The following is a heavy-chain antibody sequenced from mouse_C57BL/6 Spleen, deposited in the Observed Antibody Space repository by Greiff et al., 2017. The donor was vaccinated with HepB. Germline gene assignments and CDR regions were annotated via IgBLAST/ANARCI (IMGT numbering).Heavy chain of an antibody. CDR3: ARGITTVVANWYFDV. D-gene: IGHD1-1*01. CDR1: GYAFTNYL. Sequence: QVQLQQSGAELVRPGTSVKVPCKASGYAFTNYLIEWVKQRPGQGLEWIGVINPGSGGTNYNEKFKGKATLTADKSSSTAYMQLSSLTSEDSAVYFCARGITTVVANWYFDVWGTGTTVTVSS. J-gene: IGHJ1*03. CDR2: INPGSGGT. V-gene: IGHV1-54*01.